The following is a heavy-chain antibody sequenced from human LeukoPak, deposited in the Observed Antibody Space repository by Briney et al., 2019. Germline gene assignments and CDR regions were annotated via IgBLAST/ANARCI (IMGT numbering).Heavy chain of an antibody. CDR3: ARGEYYFDY. CDR2: ISSSGRTI. V-gene: IGHV3-48*03. Sequence: GGSLRLFCAASGFTFNNYQMNWVRQAPGKGLECISYISSSGRTIYYADSLKGRFTVSRDNAKNSLYLRMNNLRAEDTAVYYCARGEYYFDYWGQGTLVTVSS. CDR1: GFTFNNYQ. J-gene: IGHJ4*02.